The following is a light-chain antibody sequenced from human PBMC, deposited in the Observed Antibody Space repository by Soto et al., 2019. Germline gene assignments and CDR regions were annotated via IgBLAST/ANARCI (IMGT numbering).Light chain of an antibody. CDR1: SSNIGSYT. CDR2: SNS. V-gene: IGLV1-44*01. Sequence: QSALIQPPSASGTPGQRVTVSCSGGSSNIGSYTVNWYQQLPGAAPKLLIYSNSQRPSGVPDRFSASKSGTSASLAISGLQSEDEAEYYCAAWGDSLNGYVFGPGTKLTVL. J-gene: IGLJ1*01. CDR3: AAWGDSLNGYV.